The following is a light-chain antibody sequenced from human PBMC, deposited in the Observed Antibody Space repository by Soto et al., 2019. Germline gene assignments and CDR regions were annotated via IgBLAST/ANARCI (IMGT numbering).Light chain of an antibody. CDR3: QSYDSSLSGVV. Sequence: QSVLTQPPSVSGAPGQRVTISCTGSSSNIGAGYDVHWYQQLPGTAPKLLIYGNSNRPSGVPDQFSGPKSGTSASLVITGLQAEDEADYYCQSYDSSLSGVVFGGGTKLTVL. J-gene: IGLJ2*01. CDR1: SSNIGAGYD. CDR2: GNS. V-gene: IGLV1-40*01.